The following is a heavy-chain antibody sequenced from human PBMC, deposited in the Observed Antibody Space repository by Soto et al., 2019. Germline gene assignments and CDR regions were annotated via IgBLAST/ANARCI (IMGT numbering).Heavy chain of an antibody. D-gene: IGHD3-3*01. CDR3: ARGNQYYDFWSGYYVWYYFDY. Sequence: ASVKVSCKASGYTFTGYYMHWVRQAPGQGLEWMGWINPNSGGTNYAQKFQGWVTMTRDTSISTAYMELSRLRSDDTAVYYCARGNQYYDFWSGYYVWYYFDYWGQGTLVTVSS. CDR1: GYTFTGYY. J-gene: IGHJ4*02. CDR2: INPNSGGT. V-gene: IGHV1-2*04.